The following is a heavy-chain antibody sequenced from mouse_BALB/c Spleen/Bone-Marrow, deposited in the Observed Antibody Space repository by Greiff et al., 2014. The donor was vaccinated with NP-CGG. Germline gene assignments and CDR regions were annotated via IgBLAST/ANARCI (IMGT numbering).Heavy chain of an antibody. CDR3: ARYRYYGSSYAMDY. CDR1: GFNIKDTY. Sequence: VQLQQSGAELVKPGASVKLSCTASGFNIKDTYMYWVKQRPEQGLEWIGRIDPANGNTKYDPKFQGKATITADTSSNTAYLQLSSLTSEDTAVYYCARYRYYGSSYAMDYWGQGPSVTVSS. CDR2: IDPANGNT. D-gene: IGHD1-1*01. J-gene: IGHJ4*01. V-gene: IGHV14-3*02.